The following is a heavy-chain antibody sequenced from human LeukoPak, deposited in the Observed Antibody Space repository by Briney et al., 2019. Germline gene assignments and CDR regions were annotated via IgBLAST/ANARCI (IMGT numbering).Heavy chain of an antibody. CDR2: IYYSGST. V-gene: IGHV4-39*01. CDR1: GGSISSSSYY. Sequence: SETLSLTCTVSGGSISSSSYYWGWIRQPPGKGLEWIGSIYYSGSTYYNPSLKSRVTISVDTSKNQFTLKLSSVTAADTAVYYCASNPRLLEWLDADPLYYYYMDVWGKGTTVTVSS. CDR3: ASNPRLLEWLDADPLYYYYMDV. J-gene: IGHJ6*03. D-gene: IGHD3-3*01.